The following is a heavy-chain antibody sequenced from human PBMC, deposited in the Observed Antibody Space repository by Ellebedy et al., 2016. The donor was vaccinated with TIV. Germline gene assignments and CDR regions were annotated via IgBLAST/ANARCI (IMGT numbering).Heavy chain of an antibody. J-gene: IGHJ6*02. D-gene: IGHD2-2*01. CDR3: ARPTVPATICGACGMDV. V-gene: IGHV3-30*14. Sequence: PGGSLRLSCVVSGLPFSIHAMQWVRQAPGKGLEWVAVLSHNGVKEEYAESVKGRFTISRDNSKNTVDLQMNSLRAEDTAVYYGARPTVPATICGACGMDVWGQGTTVIVSS. CDR2: LSHNGVKE. CDR1: GLPFSIHA.